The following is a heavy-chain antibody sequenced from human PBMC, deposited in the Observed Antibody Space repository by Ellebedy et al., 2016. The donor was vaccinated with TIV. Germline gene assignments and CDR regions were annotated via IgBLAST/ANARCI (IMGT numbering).Heavy chain of an antibody. V-gene: IGHV4-34*01. J-gene: IGHJ4*02. Sequence: MPSETLSLTCAVHGGSLSSDYWSWIRQSPEKGLEWIGEINHSGSTSYNPSLKSRVSISVDTPKKQFSLKMRSVTAADTAVYYCARAFQYSSGWAFDYWGQGTLVTVSS. D-gene: IGHD6-19*01. CDR1: GGSLSSDY. CDR2: INHSGST. CDR3: ARAFQYSSGWAFDY.